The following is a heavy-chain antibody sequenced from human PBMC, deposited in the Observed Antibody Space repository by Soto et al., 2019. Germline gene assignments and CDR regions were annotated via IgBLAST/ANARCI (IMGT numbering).Heavy chain of an antibody. CDR3: ARETLRDAIDI. CDR1: GFDFRSYE. V-gene: IGHV3-48*03. Sequence: GGSLRLSCAASGFDFRSYEMNWVRQAPGKGLEWVSNIRANDESIYYADSVKGRVSVSRDNAKNSLFLEMNSLRVDDTSVYYCARETLRDAIDIWGQGTMVPVSS. J-gene: IGHJ3*02. CDR2: IRANDESI.